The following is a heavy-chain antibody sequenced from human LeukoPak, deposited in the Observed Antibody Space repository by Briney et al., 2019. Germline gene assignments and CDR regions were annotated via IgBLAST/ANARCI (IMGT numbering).Heavy chain of an antibody. Sequence: PSETLSLTCTVSGDSINSGGYYWTWIRQHPGKGLEWIGYIYHSGSTYYNPSLRSRVTLSSDTSKNQFSLNLNSVTAADTAVYYCASQANFYDSSGYFRPWGQGTLVTVSS. CDR1: GDSINSGGYY. CDR3: ASQANFYDSSGYFRP. CDR2: IYHSGST. J-gene: IGHJ1*01. D-gene: IGHD3-22*01. V-gene: IGHV4-31*03.